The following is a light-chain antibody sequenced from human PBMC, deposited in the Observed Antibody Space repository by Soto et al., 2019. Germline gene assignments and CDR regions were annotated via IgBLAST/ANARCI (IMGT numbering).Light chain of an antibody. CDR1: QSATTF. J-gene: IGKJ4*01. V-gene: IGKV3-11*01. CDR3: QQRTNWPLT. Sequence: EIVLTQSPDTLSLSPGERATLSCRASQSATTFLAWYQQKPGQAPRLLIYDASKRATGIPARFSGSGSGPDFTLTISSLEPEDFAVYYCQQRTNWPLTFGGGTKVEIK. CDR2: DAS.